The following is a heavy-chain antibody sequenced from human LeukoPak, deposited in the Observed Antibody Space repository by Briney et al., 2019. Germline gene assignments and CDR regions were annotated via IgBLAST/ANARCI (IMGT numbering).Heavy chain of an antibody. CDR1: GGSISSSSYY. D-gene: IGHD6-13*01. CDR3: ARVLAAAGNNWFDP. V-gene: IGHV4-39*07. Sequence: SETLSLTCTVSGGSISSSSYYWGWIRQPPGKGLEWIGSIYYSGSTYYNPSLKSRVTISVDKSKNQFSLKLSAVPAADTAVYYCARVLAAAGNNWFDPWGQGTLVTVSS. CDR2: IYYSGST. J-gene: IGHJ5*02.